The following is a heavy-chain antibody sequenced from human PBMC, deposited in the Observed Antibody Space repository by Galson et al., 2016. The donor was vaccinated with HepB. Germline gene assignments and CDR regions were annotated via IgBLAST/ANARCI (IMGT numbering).Heavy chain of an antibody. V-gene: IGHV3-23*01. CDR3: AKGTTYSTSRGPNDY. Sequence: LRLSCAASGFTSSSFAMNWVRQAPGKGLEWVAGVSVSGSSTYYADSVRGRFTISRDSSKNTVDLQMNSLRAEDTAVYFCAKGTTYSTSRGPNDYWGQGTLVIVSS. D-gene: IGHD5-18*01. CDR2: VSVSGSST. J-gene: IGHJ4*02. CDR1: GFTSSSFA.